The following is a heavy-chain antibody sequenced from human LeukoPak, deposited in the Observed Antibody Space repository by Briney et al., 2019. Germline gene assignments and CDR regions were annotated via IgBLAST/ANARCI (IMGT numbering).Heavy chain of an antibody. CDR3: ARQLTYDSSGYYRY. Sequence: GGSLRLSCAASGFTFSDYYMSWIRQAPGKGLEWVSYISSSSSYTNYADSVKGRFTISRDNAKSSLYLQMNSLRAEDTAVYYCARQLTYDSSGYYRYWGQGTLVTVSS. J-gene: IGHJ4*02. CDR1: GFTFSDYY. D-gene: IGHD3-22*01. V-gene: IGHV3-11*03. CDR2: ISSSSSYT.